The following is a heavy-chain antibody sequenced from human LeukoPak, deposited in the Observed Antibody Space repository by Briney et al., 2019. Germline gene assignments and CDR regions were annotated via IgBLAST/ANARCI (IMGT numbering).Heavy chain of an antibody. Sequence: SQTLSLTCSVSGGSISSGNYYWSWIRQPAGKGLEWIGRTYTSGSTNYNPSLKSRVTISVDTSKNQFSLKLNSVTAADTAVYYCARRYCSSTNCHDAFDIWGQGTMVTVSS. CDR1: GGSISSGNYY. D-gene: IGHD2-2*01. J-gene: IGHJ3*02. V-gene: IGHV4-61*02. CDR3: ARRYCSSTNCHDAFDI. CDR2: TYTSGST.